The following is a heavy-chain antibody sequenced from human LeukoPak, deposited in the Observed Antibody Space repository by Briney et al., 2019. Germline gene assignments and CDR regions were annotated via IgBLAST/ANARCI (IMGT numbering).Heavy chain of an antibody. D-gene: IGHD3-3*01. Sequence: SETLSLTCTVSGGSISSSSYYWGWIRQPPGKGLEWIGSIYYSGSTYYNPSPKSRVTISVDTSKNQFSLKLSSVTAADTAVYYCARGRGGITIFGVVNPPVYNWFDPWGQGTLVTVSS. CDR1: GGSISSSSYY. CDR3: ARGRGGITIFGVVNPPVYNWFDP. J-gene: IGHJ5*02. CDR2: IYYSGST. V-gene: IGHV4-39*07.